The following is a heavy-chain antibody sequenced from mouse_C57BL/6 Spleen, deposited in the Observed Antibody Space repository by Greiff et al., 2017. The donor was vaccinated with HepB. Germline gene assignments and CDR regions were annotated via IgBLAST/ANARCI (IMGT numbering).Heavy chain of an antibody. CDR1: GYTFTSYW. CDR2: IDPSDSYT. CDR3: ARWGTEYYFDY. D-gene: IGHD2-14*01. Sequence: VKLQQPGAELVMPGASVKLSCKASGYTFTSYWMHWVKQRPGQGLEWIGEIDPSDSYTNYNQKFKGKSTLTVDKSSSTAYMQLSSLTSEDSAVYYCARWGTEYYFDYWGQGTTLTVSS. J-gene: IGHJ2*01. V-gene: IGHV1-69*01.